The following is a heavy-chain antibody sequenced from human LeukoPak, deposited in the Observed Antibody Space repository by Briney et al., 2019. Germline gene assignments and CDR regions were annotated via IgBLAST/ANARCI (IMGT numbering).Heavy chain of an antibody. CDR1: GYHLNELS. CDR2: FDPEDGET. V-gene: IGHV1-24*01. CDR3: ATDLDCSSTSCYQRRYNWFDP. J-gene: IGHJ5*02. D-gene: IGHD2-2*01. Sequence: GASVKVSWKVSGYHLNELSVHWVRQAPGKGPWVVGGFDPEDGETIYAQKFQGRVTMTEDTSTDTAYMELSSLRSEDTAVYYCATDLDCSSTSCYQRRYNWFDPWGQGTLVTVSS.